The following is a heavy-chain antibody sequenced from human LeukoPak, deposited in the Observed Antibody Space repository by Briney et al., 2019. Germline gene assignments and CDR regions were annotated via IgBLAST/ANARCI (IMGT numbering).Heavy chain of an antibody. J-gene: IGHJ4*02. CDR1: GGPISSYY. CDR2: IYYSGST. D-gene: IGHD6-13*01. CDR3: ARAAAAGITDY. Sequence: PSETLSLTCTVSGGPISSYYWSWIRQPPGKGLEWIGYIYYSGSTNYNPSLKSRVTISVDTSKNQFSLKLSSVTAADTAVYYCARAAAAGITDYWGQGTLVTVSS. V-gene: IGHV4-59*01.